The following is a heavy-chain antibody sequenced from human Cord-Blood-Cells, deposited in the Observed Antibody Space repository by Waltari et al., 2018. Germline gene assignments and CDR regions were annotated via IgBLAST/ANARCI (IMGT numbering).Heavy chain of an antibody. CDR1: GYTFTSYD. Sequence: QVQLVQSGAEVKKPGASVKVSCKASGYTFTSYDINWVRQATGQGLEWMGWMNPNSGNTGYAQKFQGRVTITRNTSISTAYMELNSLRSEDTAVYYCARGDYDFWSGHIPYFDYWGQGTLVTVSS. J-gene: IGHJ4*02. CDR2: MNPNSGNT. CDR3: ARGDYDFWSGHIPYFDY. V-gene: IGHV1-8*03. D-gene: IGHD3-3*01.